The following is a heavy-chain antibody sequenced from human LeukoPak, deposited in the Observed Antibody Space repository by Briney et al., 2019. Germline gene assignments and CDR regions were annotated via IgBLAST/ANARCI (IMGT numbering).Heavy chain of an antibody. CDR3: ARDRIAAAVLDH. CDR2: IIPIFGTA. CDR1: GGTFSSYA. D-gene: IGHD6-13*01. Sequence: ASVKVSCKASGGTFSSYAISWVRQAPGQGLEWMGGIIPIFGTANYAQKFQGRVTITTDESTSTAYMELRSLRSDDTAVHFCARDRIAAAVLDHWGQGTLVTVSS. J-gene: IGHJ4*02. V-gene: IGHV1-69*05.